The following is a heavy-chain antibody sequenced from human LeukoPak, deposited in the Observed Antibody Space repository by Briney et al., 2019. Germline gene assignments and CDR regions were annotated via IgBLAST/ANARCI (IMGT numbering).Heavy chain of an antibody. CDR3: ARLTVRGYYDSSGYPSDAFDI. D-gene: IGHD3-22*01. CDR1: GDDLVTYW. V-gene: IGHV5-51*01. Sequence: GESLKISCKGSGDDLVTYWIAWVRQMPGKGLEWMGIIYPADSDTRYSPSFQGQVTISADKSISTAYLQWSSLKASDTAMYYCARLTVRGYYDSSGYPSDAFDIWGQGTMVTVSS. CDR2: IYPADSDT. J-gene: IGHJ3*02.